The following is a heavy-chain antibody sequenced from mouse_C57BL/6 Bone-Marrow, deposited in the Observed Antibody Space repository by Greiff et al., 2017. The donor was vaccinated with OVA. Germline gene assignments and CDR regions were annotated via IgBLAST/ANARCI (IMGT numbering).Heavy chain of an antibody. V-gene: IGHV3-6*01. CDR3: ARRSDYYGSSPSYFDY. CDR1: GYSITSGYY. J-gene: IGHJ2*01. D-gene: IGHD1-1*01. CDR2: ISYDGSN. Sequence: EVQLQQSGPGLVKPSQSLSLTCSVTGYSITSGYYWNWIRQFPGNQLEWMGYISYDGSNNYNPSLKNRISITRDTSKNQFFLKLNSVTTEDTATYYCARRSDYYGSSPSYFDYWGQGTTLTVSS.